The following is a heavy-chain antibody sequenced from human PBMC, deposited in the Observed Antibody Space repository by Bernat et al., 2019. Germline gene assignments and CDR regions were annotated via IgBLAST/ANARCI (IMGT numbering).Heavy chain of an antibody. D-gene: IGHD6-19*01. CDR3: AKDRYSSGWYRGNWFDP. CDR2: ISYDGSNK. J-gene: IGHJ5*02. CDR1: GFTFSSYA. Sequence: QVQLVESGGGVVQPGRSLRLSCAASGFTFSSYAMHWVRQAPGKGLEWVAVISYDGSNKYYADSVKGRFTISRDNSKNTLYLQMNSLRAEDTAVYYCAKDRYSSGWYRGNWFDPWGQGTLVTVSS. V-gene: IGHV3-30*04.